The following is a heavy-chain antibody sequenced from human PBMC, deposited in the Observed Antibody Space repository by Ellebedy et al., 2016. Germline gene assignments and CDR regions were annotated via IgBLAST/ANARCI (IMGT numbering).Heavy chain of an antibody. CDR1: GFTVSSNY. CDR2: IYTGGST. V-gene: IGHV3-66*01. CDR3: ANPWGASFY. D-gene: IGHD1-26*01. J-gene: IGHJ4*02. Sequence: GESLKISXAASGFTVSSNYMSWVRQAPGKGLEWVSSIYTGGSTYYADSVKGRFTISRDNSKNTLYLQMNSLRGEDTAMYYCANPWGASFYWGQGTLVTVSS.